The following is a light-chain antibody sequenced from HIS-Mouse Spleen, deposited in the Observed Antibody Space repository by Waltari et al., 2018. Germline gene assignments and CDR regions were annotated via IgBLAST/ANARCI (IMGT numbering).Light chain of an antibody. Sequence: SSELTQDPAVSVALGQTVRITCQGDSLRSYYASWYQQKPGQAPGLVIYGKNNRPSGIPDRFSGSSSGNTASLTIPGAQAEDEADYYCNSRDSSGSYWVFGGGTKLTVL. CDR3: NSRDSSGSYWV. J-gene: IGLJ3*02. V-gene: IGLV3-19*01. CDR1: SLRSYY. CDR2: GKN.